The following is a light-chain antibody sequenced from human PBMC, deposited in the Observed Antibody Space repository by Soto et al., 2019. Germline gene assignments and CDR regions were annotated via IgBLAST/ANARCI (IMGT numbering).Light chain of an antibody. CDR3: QQYNSYSST. CDR1: QSISSW. Sequence: DIQMTQSPSTLSASVGDRVTITCRASQSISSWLAWYQQKPGKAPKLLIYDASSLESGVPSRFSGSGSGTEVSLTISSLQPDDFATYYCQQYNSYSSTCGQGTKLEIK. V-gene: IGKV1-5*01. J-gene: IGKJ2*02. CDR2: DAS.